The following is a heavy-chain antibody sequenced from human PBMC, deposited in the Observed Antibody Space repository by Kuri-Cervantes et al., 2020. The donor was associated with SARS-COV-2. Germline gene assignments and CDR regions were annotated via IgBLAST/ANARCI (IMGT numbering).Heavy chain of an antibody. Sequence: GESLKISCKASGYTFTGYYMHWVRQAPGQGLEWMGWINPNSGGTNYAQKFQGRVTMTRDTSISTAYMELSRLRSDDTAVYYCASATIFGVVTPWFLPRDAFDIWGQGTMVTVSS. D-gene: IGHD3-3*01. CDR3: ASATIFGVVTPWFLPRDAFDI. CDR2: INPNSGGT. V-gene: IGHV1-2*02. CDR1: GYTFTGYY. J-gene: IGHJ3*02.